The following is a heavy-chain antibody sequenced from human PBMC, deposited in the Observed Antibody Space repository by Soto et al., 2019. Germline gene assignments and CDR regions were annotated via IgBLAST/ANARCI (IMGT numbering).Heavy chain of an antibody. V-gene: IGHV1-18*04. J-gene: IGHJ4*02. Sequence: QVQLVQSGPEVKKPGASVKVSCKVSGYTFSRYGISWVRQAPGQGLEWMGWIRVYNGNTKYAQNVQDRVTMITYTSTITAYMELRSLRSDDTAVYYCARKEDYGDDGDYCGQGTLVTVSS. CDR2: IRVYNGNT. CDR1: GYTFSRYG. CDR3: ARKEDYGDDGDY. D-gene: IGHD4-17*01.